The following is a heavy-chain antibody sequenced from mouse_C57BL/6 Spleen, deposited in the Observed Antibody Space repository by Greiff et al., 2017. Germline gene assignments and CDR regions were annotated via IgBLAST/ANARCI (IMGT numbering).Heavy chain of an antibody. CDR3: ARSILRPWYFDV. CDR2: IYPGDGDT. Sequence: VQLQQSGPELVKPGASVKISCKASGYAFSSSWMNWVKQRPGKGLEWIGRIYPGDGDTNYNGKFKGKATLTADKSSSTAYMQLSSLTSEDSAVYFCARSILRPWYFDVWGTGTTVTVSS. CDR1: GYAFSSSW. J-gene: IGHJ1*03. D-gene: IGHD1-1*01. V-gene: IGHV1-82*01.